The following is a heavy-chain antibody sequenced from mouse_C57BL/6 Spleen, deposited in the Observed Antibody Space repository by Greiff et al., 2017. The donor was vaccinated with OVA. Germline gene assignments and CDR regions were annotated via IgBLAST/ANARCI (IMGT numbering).Heavy chain of an antibody. D-gene: IGHD2-4*01. J-gene: IGHJ3*01. CDR3: ARGYYDYLAWFAY. Sequence: QVQLQQSGSELRSPGSSVKLSCKDFDSEVFPIAYMSWVRQKPGHGFEWIGGILPSIGRTIYGEKFEDKATLDADTLSNTAYLELNSLTSEDSAIYYCARGYYDYLAWFAYWGQGTLVTVSA. V-gene: IGHV15-2*01. CDR1: DSEVFPIAY. CDR2: ILPSIGRT.